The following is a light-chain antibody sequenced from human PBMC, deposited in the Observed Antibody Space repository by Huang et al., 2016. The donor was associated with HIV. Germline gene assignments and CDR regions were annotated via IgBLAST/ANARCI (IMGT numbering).Light chain of an antibody. CDR2: DAS. CDR1: QDISNY. CDR3: QHFDNLALT. V-gene: IGKV1-33*01. J-gene: IGKJ4*01. Sequence: DIQMTQSPSSLSASVGDRVTITCQASQDISNYLNWYQQKPGKAPKLLIYDASNLETGVPSRFSGSGSGTDFTFTISSLQPEDIATYYCQHFDNLALTFRRRDQGTDQT.